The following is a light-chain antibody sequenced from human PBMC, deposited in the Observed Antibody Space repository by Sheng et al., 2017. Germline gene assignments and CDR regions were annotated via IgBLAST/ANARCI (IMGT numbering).Light chain of an antibody. Sequence: IQMTQSPSTLSASVGDRVTITCRASQSINSWLAWYQQKPGKAPKLLIYKASNLESGVPSRFSGSGSGTEFTLTISSLQPDDFATYYCQQYPWTFGQGTKLEIK. J-gene: IGKJ1*01. CDR1: QSINSW. CDR3: QQYPWT. V-gene: IGKV1-5*03. CDR2: KAS.